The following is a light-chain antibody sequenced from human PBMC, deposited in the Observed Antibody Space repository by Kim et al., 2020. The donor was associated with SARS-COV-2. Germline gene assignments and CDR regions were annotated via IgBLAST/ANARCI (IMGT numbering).Light chain of an antibody. CDR2: WTS. CDR3: QQYYSSPLT. CDR1: QSVFYRSNSKSY. Sequence: ATINCKASQSVFYRSNSKSYLAWYQQKPGQPPKLHIYWTSRREAGDPNLFSGSGSGRDFTLTIGGMQAEDVAVYYCQQYYSSPLTFGQGARLEIK. J-gene: IGKJ5*01. V-gene: IGKV4-1*01.